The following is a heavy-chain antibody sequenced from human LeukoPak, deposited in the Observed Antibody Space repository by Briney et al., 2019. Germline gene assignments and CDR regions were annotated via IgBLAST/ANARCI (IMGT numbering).Heavy chain of an antibody. D-gene: IGHD3-22*01. V-gene: IGHV4-34*01. J-gene: IGHJ4*02. Sequence: PSETLSLTCAVYGGSFSGYYWSWIRQPPGKGLEWIGEINHSGSTNYNPSLKSRVTISVDTSKNQFSLKLTSVTAADTAVYYCARIAYYDSDGYWTLYYFDYWGQGTLVTVSS. CDR2: INHSGST. CDR1: GGSFSGYY. CDR3: ARIAYYDSDGYWTLYYFDY.